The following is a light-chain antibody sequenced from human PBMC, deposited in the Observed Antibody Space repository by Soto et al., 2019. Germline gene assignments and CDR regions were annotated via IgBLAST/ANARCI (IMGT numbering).Light chain of an antibody. CDR2: YTS. Sequence: EIVLTQSPGTLSLSPGERATPSCRASQTVSSRLAWYQHKPGQAPRLLIYYTSNRATGIPARFSGSGSGTDFTLTINSLAPEDFAIYYCHQRQSWPRTFGQGTKVDIK. CDR1: QTVSSR. V-gene: IGKV3-11*01. CDR3: HQRQSWPRT. J-gene: IGKJ1*01.